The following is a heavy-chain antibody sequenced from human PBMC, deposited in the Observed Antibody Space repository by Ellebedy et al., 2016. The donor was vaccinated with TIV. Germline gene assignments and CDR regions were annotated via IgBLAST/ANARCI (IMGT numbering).Heavy chain of an antibody. Sequence: MPSETLSLTCAVSGGSISSSNWWSWVRQPPGKGLEWIGEIYHSGSTNYNPSLKRRVTISVDTSKNQFSLKLSSVTAADTAVYYCARDPTRDGYNRGFFDSWGQGTLVTVSS. D-gene: IGHD5-24*01. V-gene: IGHV4-4*02. CDR2: IYHSGST. CDR1: GGSISSSNW. J-gene: IGHJ4*02. CDR3: ARDPTRDGYNRGFFDS.